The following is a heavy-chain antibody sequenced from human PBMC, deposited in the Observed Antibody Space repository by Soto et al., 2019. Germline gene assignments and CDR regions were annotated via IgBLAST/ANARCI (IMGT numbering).Heavy chain of an antibody. V-gene: IGHV4-39*01. CDR1: GGSLSSDSYY. CDR2: IYYSGSA. J-gene: IGHJ6*02. D-gene: IGHD6-19*01. CDR3: ARLCIAVSNTCYYHGMDV. Sequence: QLQLQESGPGLVKSSETLSLTCTVSGGSLSSDSYYWGWIRQPPGKGLEWIGSIYYSGSAHYNPSLKSRVTISVDTSKNQFSLSLSSVTAADTAVFYCARLCIAVSNTCYYHGMDVWGQWTTVTVSS.